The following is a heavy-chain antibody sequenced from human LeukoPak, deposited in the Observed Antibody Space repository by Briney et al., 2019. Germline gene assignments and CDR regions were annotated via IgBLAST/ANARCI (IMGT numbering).Heavy chain of an antibody. D-gene: IGHD2-15*01. J-gene: IGHJ1*01. CDR3: AQQVGYCSSGSCYFTY. V-gene: IGHV3-23*01. Sequence: GGSLRLSCAASGFSVSSSYMYWVRQAPGKGLEWVSAISNTGGSTYYADSVKGRFTISRDKSKNTLSLQMNSLRAEDTAVYYCAQQVGYCSSGSCYFTYWGQGTLVTVSS. CDR1: GFSVSSSY. CDR2: ISNTGGST.